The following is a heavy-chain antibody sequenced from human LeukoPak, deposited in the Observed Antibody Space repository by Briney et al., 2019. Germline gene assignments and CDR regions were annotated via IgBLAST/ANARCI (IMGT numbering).Heavy chain of an antibody. Sequence: GGSLRLSCATSGFTFSAYWMTWVRQAPGKGLEWVANIKQDGSDEYYVDSVKGRFTISRDNAKNSLYLQMNSLRAEDTAVYYCASRTYYYGSGSYYNRPRSWEGTPRKNWFDPWGQGTLVTVSS. D-gene: IGHD3-10*01. CDR3: ASRTYYYGSGSYYNRPRSWEGTPRKNWFDP. J-gene: IGHJ5*02. CDR2: IKQDGSDE. CDR1: GFTFSAYW. V-gene: IGHV3-7*01.